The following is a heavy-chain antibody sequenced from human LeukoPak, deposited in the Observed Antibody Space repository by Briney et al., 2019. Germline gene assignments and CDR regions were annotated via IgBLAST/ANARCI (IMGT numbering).Heavy chain of an antibody. D-gene: IGHD3-16*01. CDR2: ISYSGSS. CDR3: ARMDAYTFGYADY. V-gene: IGHV4-39*02. J-gene: IGHJ4*02. CDR1: DGSISSGTYY. Sequence: SETLSLTCTISDGSISSGTYYWGWIRQPPGKGLAWIGSISYSGSSYYNPSLKSRVTIFLDTSKNLFSLELISVTAADTAVYYCARMDAYTFGYADYWGQGTLVSVSS.